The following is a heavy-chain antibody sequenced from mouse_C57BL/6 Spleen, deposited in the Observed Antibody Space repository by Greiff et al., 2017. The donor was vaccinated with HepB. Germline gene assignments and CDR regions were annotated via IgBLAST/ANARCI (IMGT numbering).Heavy chain of an antibody. CDR3: ARSPYSNYGYAMDY. J-gene: IGHJ4*01. CDR1: GYTFTSYW. CDR2: IYPGSGST. V-gene: IGHV1-55*01. Sequence: QVQLQQPGAELVKPGASVKMSCKASGYTFTSYWITWVKQRPGQGLEWIGDIYPGSGSTNYNEKFKSKATLTVDRSSSTAYMQLSSLTSEDSAVYYCARSPYSNYGYAMDYWGQGTSVTVSS. D-gene: IGHD2-5*01.